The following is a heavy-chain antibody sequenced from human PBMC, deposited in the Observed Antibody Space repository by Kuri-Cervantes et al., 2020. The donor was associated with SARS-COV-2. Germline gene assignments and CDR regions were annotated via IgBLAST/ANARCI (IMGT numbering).Heavy chain of an antibody. CDR2: IYYSGST. D-gene: IGHD2-2*02. J-gene: IGHJ5*02. CDR3: ASEQPSRYCSSTSCYT. V-gene: IGHV4-39*01. CDR1: GGSISSSSYY. Sequence: ESLKISCTVSGGSISSSSYYWGWIRQPPGKGLEWIGSIYYSGSTNYKPSLKSRVTISVDTSKNQFSLKLSSVTAADTAVYYCASEQPSRYCSSTSCYTWGQGTPVTVSS.